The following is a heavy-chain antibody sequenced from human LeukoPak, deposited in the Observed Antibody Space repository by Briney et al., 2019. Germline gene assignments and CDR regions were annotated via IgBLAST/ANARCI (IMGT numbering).Heavy chain of an antibody. CDR3: SSRKKGMATAGFDY. D-gene: IGHD5-24*01. CDR1: GYSFTSYW. V-gene: IGHV5-51*01. Sequence: GESLKISCKGCGYSFTSYWIVWVRQTPCKGLACLGIVYPGDSDPRYRPSFQGQVTISAEKSISTAYLQWNSLKASDTALYYCSSRKKGMATAGFDYWGQGTLVTVSS. CDR2: VYPGDSDP. J-gene: IGHJ4*02.